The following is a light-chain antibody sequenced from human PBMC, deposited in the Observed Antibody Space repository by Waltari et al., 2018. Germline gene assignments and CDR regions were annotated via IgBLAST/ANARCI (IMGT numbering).Light chain of an antibody. Sequence: EIVLTQSPGTLSLSPGERATLSCRASQSVSRALAWYQPKPGQAPRLLIYAASTRAPGVPDRFSGSGSGTDFSLTISRLDPEDFAVYYCQHYVNLPVTFGQGTKVEI. CDR2: AAS. CDR3: QHYVNLPVT. CDR1: QSVSRA. V-gene: IGKV3-20*01. J-gene: IGKJ1*01.